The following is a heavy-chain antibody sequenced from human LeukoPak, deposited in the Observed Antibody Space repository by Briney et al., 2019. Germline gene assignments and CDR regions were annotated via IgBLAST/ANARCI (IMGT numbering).Heavy chain of an antibody. CDR2: IKQDGNEK. V-gene: IGHV3-7*03. Sequence: GGSLRLSCATSGFTFSRSWMSWVRQAPGKGLEWVANIKQDGNEKYYVDSVKGRFTISRDNGKNSLYLQMNSLRAEDTALYYCARDRVLLWFGESSEGNWFDPWGQGTLVTVSS. CDR1: GFTFSRSW. CDR3: ARDRVLLWFGESSEGNWFDP. D-gene: IGHD3-10*01. J-gene: IGHJ5*02.